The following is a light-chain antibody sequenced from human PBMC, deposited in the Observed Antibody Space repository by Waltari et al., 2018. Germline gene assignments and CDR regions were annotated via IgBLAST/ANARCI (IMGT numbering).Light chain of an antibody. CDR1: QSVGTY. J-gene: IGKJ4*01. Sequence: EIVLTQSPAILSFSPGERATLSCRASQSVGTYLAWYQKRPGQSPRLLIYDASYRATGIPARFSGSGSETDFTLTISSLQPEDFAVYYCLQRRNWPLTFGGGTRVQI. CDR3: LQRRNWPLT. CDR2: DAS. V-gene: IGKV3-11*01.